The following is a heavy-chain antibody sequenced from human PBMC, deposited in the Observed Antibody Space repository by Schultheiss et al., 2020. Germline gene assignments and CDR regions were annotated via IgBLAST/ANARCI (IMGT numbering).Heavy chain of an antibody. Sequence: SETLSLTCTVSGGSISSSSYYWGWIRQPPGKGLEWIGYIYYSGSTYYNPSLKSRVTISVDTSKNQFSLKLSSVTAADTAVYYCARRPTRYYGMDVWGQGTTVTVSS. V-gene: IGHV4-39*01. CDR2: IYYSGST. CDR3: ARRPTRYYGMDV. CDR1: GGSISSSSYY. J-gene: IGHJ6*02.